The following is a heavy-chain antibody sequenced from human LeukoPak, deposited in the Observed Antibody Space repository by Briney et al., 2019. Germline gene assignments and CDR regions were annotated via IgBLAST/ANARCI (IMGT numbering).Heavy chain of an antibody. Sequence: PGGSLRLSCAASGFTFSSYSMNWVRQAPGKGLEWVSYISSSSSTIYYADSVKGRFTISRDNAKNSLYLQMNSLRAEDTAVYYCARGAHGDFHYFDYWGQGTLSPSPQ. CDR1: GFTFSSYS. CDR3: ARGAHGDFHYFDY. CDR2: ISSSSSTI. D-gene: IGHD4-17*01. V-gene: IGHV3-48*04. J-gene: IGHJ4*02.